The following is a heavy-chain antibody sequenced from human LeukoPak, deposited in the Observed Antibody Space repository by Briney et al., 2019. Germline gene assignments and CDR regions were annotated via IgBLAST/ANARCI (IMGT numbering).Heavy chain of an antibody. Sequence: SETLSLTCAVYGGSFSGYYWSWIRQPPGKGLEWIGEINHSGSTNYNPSLKSRVTISVDTSKNQFSLKLSSVTAADTVVYYCAGASSGWGFDYWGQGTLVTVSS. CDR3: AGASSGWGFDY. V-gene: IGHV4-34*01. J-gene: IGHJ4*02. CDR1: GGSFSGYY. CDR2: INHSGST. D-gene: IGHD6-19*01.